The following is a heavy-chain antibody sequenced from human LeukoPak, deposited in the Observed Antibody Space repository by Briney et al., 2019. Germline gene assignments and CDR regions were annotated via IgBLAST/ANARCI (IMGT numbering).Heavy chain of an antibody. J-gene: IGHJ6*02. CDR1: GFTFSSYA. CDR2: ISGSGGST. Sequence: GGSLRLSCAASGFTFSSYAMNWVRQAPGKGLEWVSAISGSGGSTYYADSVKGRFTISRDNSKNTLYLQMNSLRAEDTAVYYCAKTAWIPERDGDYYYYGMDVWGQGTTVTVSS. V-gene: IGHV3-23*01. CDR3: AKTAWIPERDGDYYYYGMDV. D-gene: IGHD4-17*01.